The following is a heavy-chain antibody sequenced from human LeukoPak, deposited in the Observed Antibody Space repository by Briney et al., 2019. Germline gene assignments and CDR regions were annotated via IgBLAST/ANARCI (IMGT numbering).Heavy chain of an antibody. V-gene: IGHV1-18*01. D-gene: IGHD5-12*01. CDR3: ARDYSGYDGFDY. CDR1: GYTFTSFG. J-gene: IGHJ4*02. CDR2: ISVYNVNT. Sequence: ASVKVSCKASGYTFTSFGISWVRQAPGQGLEWLGWISVYNVNTNYAQKLQGRVTMTTDTSTSTVYMELRSLRSDDTAVYYCARDYSGYDGFDYWGQGTLVTVSS.